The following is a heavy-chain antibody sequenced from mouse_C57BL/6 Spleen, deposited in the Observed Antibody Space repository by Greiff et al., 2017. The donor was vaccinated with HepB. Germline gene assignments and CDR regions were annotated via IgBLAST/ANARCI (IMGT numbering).Heavy chain of an antibody. V-gene: IGHV5-16*01. CDR1: GFTFSDYY. J-gene: IGHJ2*01. Sequence: EVMLVESEGGLVQPGSSMKLSCTASGFTFSDYYMAWVRQVPEKGLEWVANINYDGSSTYYLDSLKSRFIISIDNAKNILYLQMSSLKSEDTATYYCAREGYYGIFDYWGQGTTLTVSS. CDR2: INYDGSST. D-gene: IGHD1-1*01. CDR3: AREGYYGIFDY.